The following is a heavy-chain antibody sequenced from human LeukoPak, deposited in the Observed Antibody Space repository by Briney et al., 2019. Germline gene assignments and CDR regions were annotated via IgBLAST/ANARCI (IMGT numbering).Heavy chain of an antibody. CDR2: IKQDGSEK. J-gene: IGHJ4*02. D-gene: IGHD5-24*01. V-gene: IGHV3-7*01. CDR3: ARGLGGYNLD. Sequence: GGSLRLSCAASGFIFSNYWMNWVRQAPGKGLEWVANIKQDGSEKDYVDSVKGRFTISRDNAKKSLYLQMNSLRAEDTAVYYCARGLGGYNLDWGQGTLVTVSS. CDR1: GFIFSNYW.